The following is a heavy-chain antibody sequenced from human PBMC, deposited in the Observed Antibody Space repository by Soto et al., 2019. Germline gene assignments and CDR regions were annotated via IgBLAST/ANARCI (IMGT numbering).Heavy chain of an antibody. CDR1: GGSFSGYY. J-gene: IGHJ3*02. Sequence: ETLSLTCAVYGGSFSGYYWSWIRQPPGKGLEWIGEINHSGSTNYNPSLKSRVTISVDTSKNQFSLKLSSVTAADTAVYYCARGRSGYNFEDAFDIWGQGTMVTVSS. CDR2: INHSGST. CDR3: ARGRSGYNFEDAFDI. D-gene: IGHD5-12*01. V-gene: IGHV4-34*01.